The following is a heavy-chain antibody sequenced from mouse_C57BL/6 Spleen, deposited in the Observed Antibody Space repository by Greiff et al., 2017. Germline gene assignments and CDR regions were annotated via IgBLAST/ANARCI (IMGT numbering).Heavy chain of an antibody. CDR2: IYPGSGST. V-gene: IGHV1-55*01. Sequence: QVQLQQSGAELVQPGASVKMSCKASGYTFTSYWITWVKQRPGQGLEWIGDIYPGSGSTNYNEKFKSKATLTVDTSSSTAYMQLSSLTSEDSAVYYCARWSQNGYYGAMDYWGQGTSVTVSS. CDR1: GYTFTSYW. CDR3: ARWSQNGYYGAMDY. D-gene: IGHD2-3*01. J-gene: IGHJ4*01.